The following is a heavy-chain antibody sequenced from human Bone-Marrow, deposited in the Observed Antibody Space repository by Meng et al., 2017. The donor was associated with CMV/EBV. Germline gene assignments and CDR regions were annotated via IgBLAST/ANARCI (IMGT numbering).Heavy chain of an antibody. CDR2: IKQDGYEK. J-gene: IGHJ4*02. Sequence: GGSLRLSCAASGFTFSSYWMSWVRQAPGKGLEWVANIKQDGYEKYSVDSVRGRFTISRDNAKNSLYLQMNSLRAEDTAVYYCARDAHSSSWYYWGQGTLVTVSS. CDR1: GFTFSSYW. CDR3: ARDAHSSSWYY. D-gene: IGHD6-13*01. V-gene: IGHV3-7*03.